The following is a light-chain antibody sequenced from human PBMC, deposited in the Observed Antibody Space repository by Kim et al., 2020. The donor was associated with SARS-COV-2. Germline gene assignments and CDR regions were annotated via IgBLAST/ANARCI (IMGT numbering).Light chain of an antibody. J-gene: IGLJ2*01. CDR1: SLRKYY. CDR3: TSRDSRGKEV. Sequence: SSELTQDPAVSVALGQTVRITCQGDSLRKYYTTWYQQKARQAPVLVFYAKDKRPSGVPDRFSGSTSGNTASLTITGAQAADEADYYCTSRDSRGKEVFGG. CDR2: AKD. V-gene: IGLV3-19*01.